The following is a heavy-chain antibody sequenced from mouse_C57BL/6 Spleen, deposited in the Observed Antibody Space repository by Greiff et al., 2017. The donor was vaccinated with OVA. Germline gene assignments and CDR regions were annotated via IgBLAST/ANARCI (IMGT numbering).Heavy chain of an antibody. Sequence: EVKLQESGGGLVKPGGSLKLSCAASGFTFSDYGMHWVRQAPEKGLEWVAYISSGSSTIYYADTVKGRFTISRDNAKNTLFLQMTSLRSEDTAMYYCARPNSYYYGSSYWYFDVWGTGTTVTVSS. D-gene: IGHD1-1*01. CDR2: ISSGSSTI. CDR1: GFTFSDYG. J-gene: IGHJ1*03. CDR3: ARPNSYYYGSSYWYFDV. V-gene: IGHV5-17*01.